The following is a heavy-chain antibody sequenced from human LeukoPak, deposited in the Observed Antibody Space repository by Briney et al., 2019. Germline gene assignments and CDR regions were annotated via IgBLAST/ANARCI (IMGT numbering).Heavy chain of an antibody. D-gene: IGHD5-18*01. CDR3: AKGQNYGWIHHFDY. J-gene: IGHJ4*02. Sequence: GGSLRLSCAASGFTFSSYGMHWVRQAPGKGLEWVAVISYDGSNKYYADSVKGRFTISRDNSKNTLYLQMNSLRAEDTAVYYCAKGQNYGWIHHFDYWGQGTLVTVSS. CDR2: ISYDGSNK. CDR1: GFTFSSYG. V-gene: IGHV3-30*18.